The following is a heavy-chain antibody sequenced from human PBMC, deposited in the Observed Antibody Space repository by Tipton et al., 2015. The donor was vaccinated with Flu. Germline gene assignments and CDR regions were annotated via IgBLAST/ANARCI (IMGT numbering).Heavy chain of an antibody. CDR2: INQSGST. V-gene: IGHV4-34*01. CDR3: ARRTLSVFGVAFDN. J-gene: IGHJ4*02. Sequence: TLSLTCTVHGGALSGFYWGWVRQFPGKGLEWLGEINQSGSTNDKPSLKSRVMVSVETSKNQFSLSLASVTAADTAVYYCARRTLSVFGVAFDNWGQGTMVTVSS. CDR1: GGALSGFY. D-gene: IGHD3-3*01.